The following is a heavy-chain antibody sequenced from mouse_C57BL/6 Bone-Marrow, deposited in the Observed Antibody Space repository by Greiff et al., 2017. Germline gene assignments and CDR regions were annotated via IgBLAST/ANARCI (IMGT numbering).Heavy chain of an antibody. CDR3: ARLWLLPLYYFDY. D-gene: IGHD2-3*01. J-gene: IGHJ2*01. CDR2: INPYNGGT. V-gene: IGHV1-19*01. CDR1: GYTFTDYY. Sequence: EVQLQQSGPVLVKPGASVKMSCKASGYTFTDYYMNWVKQSHGKSLEWIGVINPYNGGTSYNQKFKGKATLTVDKSSRTAYMELNSLTSEDSAVYYCARLWLLPLYYFDYWGQGTTLTVSS.